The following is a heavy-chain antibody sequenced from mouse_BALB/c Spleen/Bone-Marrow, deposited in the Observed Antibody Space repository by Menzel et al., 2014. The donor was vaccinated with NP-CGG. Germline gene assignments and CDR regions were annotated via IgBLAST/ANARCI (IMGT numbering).Heavy chain of an antibody. D-gene: IGHD3-3*01. CDR3: GRGDGSMDY. CDR1: ELTYSSYG. CDR2: ISGGDAYI. V-gene: IGHV5-6*01. J-gene: IGHJ4*01. Sequence: EVQLVESGGDLVKPGVSLKLSCAASELTYSSYGMSWVRQTPDKRLEWVATISGGDAYIYYPDSVKGRFTISRDSAKNILYLQMSSLKSEDTAMYYCGRGDGSMDYWGQGTSVTVSS.